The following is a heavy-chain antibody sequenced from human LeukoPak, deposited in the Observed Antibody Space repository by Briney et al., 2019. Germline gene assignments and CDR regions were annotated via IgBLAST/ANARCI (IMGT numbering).Heavy chain of an antibody. V-gene: IGHV4-61*02. Sequence: PSETLSLTCTVSGGSISSGSYYWSWIRQPAGKGLEWIGRIYTSGSTNYNPSLKSRVTMSVDTSKNQFSLKLSSVTAADAAVYYCAIGYCSGGSCFFDYWGQGTLVTVSS. D-gene: IGHD2-15*01. J-gene: IGHJ4*02. CDR2: IYTSGST. CDR3: AIGYCSGGSCFFDY. CDR1: GGSISSGSYY.